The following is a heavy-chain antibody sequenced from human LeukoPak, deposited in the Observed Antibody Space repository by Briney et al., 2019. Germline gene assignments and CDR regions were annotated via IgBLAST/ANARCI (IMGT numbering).Heavy chain of an antibody. D-gene: IGHD3-10*01. CDR2: LRKDATYS. CDR3: AVYGSGSSYYFDY. V-gene: IGHV3-30*02. J-gene: IGHJ4*02. CDR1: GFPFSSYG. Sequence: GESLKISCAASGFPFSSYGMYWVRQTPDKGLQWVAYLRKDATYSNYADSVRGRFTISRDNSKNTLDLQMSSLRSDDTAVYYCAVYGSGSSYYFDYWGQGTLVTVSS.